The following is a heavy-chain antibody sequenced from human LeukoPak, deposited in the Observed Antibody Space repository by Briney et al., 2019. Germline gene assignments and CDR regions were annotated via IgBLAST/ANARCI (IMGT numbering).Heavy chain of an antibody. J-gene: IGHJ4*02. CDR2: ISGSGGST. CDR3: AKGLLNVAAAGIDY. Sequence: GGSLRLSCAASGFTFSSYPMSWVRQAPGKGLEWVSAISGSGGSTYCADSVKGRFTISRDNSKNTLYLQMNSLRAEDTAVYYCAKGLLNVAAAGIDYWGQGTLVTVSS. CDR1: GFTFSSYP. V-gene: IGHV3-23*01. D-gene: IGHD6-13*01.